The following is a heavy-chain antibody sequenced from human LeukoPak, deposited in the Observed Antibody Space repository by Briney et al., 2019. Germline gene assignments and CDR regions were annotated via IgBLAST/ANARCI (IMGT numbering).Heavy chain of an antibody. D-gene: IGHD3-3*01. CDR2: ISSCSSYI. CDR3: ARGSETIFGVVPGAIDY. CDR1: GLTFSSYS. J-gene: IGHJ4*02. Sequence: PGGSLRLSCAASGLTFSSYSMNWARQAQGKGLEWVSSISSCSSYIYYAVSVNRRFTISRDNSKNSLYLQMNSLRAEDTAVYYFARGSETIFGVVPGAIDYWGQGTLVTVSS. V-gene: IGHV3-21*01.